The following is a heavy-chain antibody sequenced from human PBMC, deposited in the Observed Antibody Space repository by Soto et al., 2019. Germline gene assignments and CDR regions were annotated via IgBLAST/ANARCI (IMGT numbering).Heavy chain of an antibody. V-gene: IGHV1-46*01. D-gene: IGHD5-12*01. Sequence: ASVKVSFKASGYTFTSYYMHWVRQAPGQGLEWMGIINPSGGSTSYAQKFQGRVTMARDTSTSTVYMELSSLRSEDTAVYYCARRLSGYHLVYWGQGTLVTVSS. CDR2: INPSGGST. CDR3: ARRLSGYHLVY. CDR1: GYTFTSYY. J-gene: IGHJ4*02.